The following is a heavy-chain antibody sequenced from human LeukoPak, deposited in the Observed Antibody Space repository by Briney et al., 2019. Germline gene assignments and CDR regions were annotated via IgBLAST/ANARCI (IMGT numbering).Heavy chain of an antibody. CDR3: ARCYYDSSGYYLDDY. V-gene: IGHV4-59*01. CDR2: IYYSGST. CDR1: GGSISSYY. Sequence: KSSETLSLTCTVSGGSISSYYWSWIRQPPGKGLEWIGYIYYSGSTNYNPSLKSRVTISVDTSKNQFSLKLSSVTAADTAVYYCARCYYDSSGYYLDDYWGQGTLVTVSS. J-gene: IGHJ4*02. D-gene: IGHD3-22*01.